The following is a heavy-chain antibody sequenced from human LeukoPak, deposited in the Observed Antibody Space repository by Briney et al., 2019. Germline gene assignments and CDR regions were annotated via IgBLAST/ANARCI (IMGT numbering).Heavy chain of an antibody. J-gene: IGHJ6*03. CDR1: GFTFSSYA. CDR2: ISGSGGST. V-gene: IGHV3-23*01. Sequence: GGSLRLSCAASGFTFSSYAMSWVRQAPGKGLEWVSAISGSGGSTYYADSVKGRFTISRDNSKNTLYLQMNSLRAEDTAVYYCAKDPGSSSSQNYYYYYMDVWGKGTTVTVSS. CDR3: AKDPGSSSSQNYYYYYMDV. D-gene: IGHD6-6*01.